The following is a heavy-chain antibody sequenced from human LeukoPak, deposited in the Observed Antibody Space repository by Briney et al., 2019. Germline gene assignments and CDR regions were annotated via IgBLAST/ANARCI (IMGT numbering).Heavy chain of an antibody. V-gene: IGHV3-21*03. Sequence: PGGSLRLSCAASGFTLSSHEMNWVRQAPGKGLEWVSSISSSSSYIYYADSVKGRFTISRDNAKNSLYLQMNSLRAEDTAVYYCARVRITDSSGWYGWGFDYWGQGTLVTVSS. D-gene: IGHD6-19*01. CDR1: GFTLSSHE. CDR2: ISSSSSYI. CDR3: ARVRITDSSGWYGWGFDY. J-gene: IGHJ4*02.